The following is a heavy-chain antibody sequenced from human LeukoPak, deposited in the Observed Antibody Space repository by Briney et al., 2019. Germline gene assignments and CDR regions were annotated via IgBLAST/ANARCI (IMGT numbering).Heavy chain of an antibody. V-gene: IGHV3-53*01. CDR1: GVIVSRNF. CDR2: MYAGGTT. CDR3: ARGSGSGWPLDR. Sequence: PGGSLRLSCAASGVIVSRNFMSWVRQAPGKGLQWVAIMYAGGTTDYSESVRGRFHISRATSNNTLSLQMNSLRAEDTAVYYCARGSGSGWPLDRWGQGTLVTVSS. J-gene: IGHJ5*02. D-gene: IGHD6-19*01.